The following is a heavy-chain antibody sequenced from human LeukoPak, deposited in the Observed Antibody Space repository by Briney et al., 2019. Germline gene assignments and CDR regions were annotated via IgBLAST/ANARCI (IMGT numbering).Heavy chain of an antibody. CDR1: GGSSTGYY. Sequence: SETLSLTCAIYGGSSTGYYWTWIRQPPGKGLEWIGEIYHSGSTNYNPSLKSRVTISVDKSKNQFPLKLSSVTAADAAVYYCARDRMYCGGDCYNYFDYWGQGTLVTVSS. V-gene: IGHV4-34*01. D-gene: IGHD2-21*02. CDR2: IYHSGST. J-gene: IGHJ4*02. CDR3: ARDRMYCGGDCYNYFDY.